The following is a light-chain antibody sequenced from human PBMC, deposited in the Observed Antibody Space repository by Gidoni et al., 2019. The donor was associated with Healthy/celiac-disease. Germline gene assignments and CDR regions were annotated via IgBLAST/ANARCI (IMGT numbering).Light chain of an antibody. Sequence: DIQMTQSPSSLSASVGDRVTITCRASQSISSYLNWYQQKPGKAPKLLIYAASSLQSGVQSRFSGSGSWTDFTLTISSLQPEDFATYYCQQSYSTPPTFGQGTKVEIK. CDR2: AAS. V-gene: IGKV1-39*01. J-gene: IGKJ1*01. CDR3: QQSYSTPPT. CDR1: QSISSY.